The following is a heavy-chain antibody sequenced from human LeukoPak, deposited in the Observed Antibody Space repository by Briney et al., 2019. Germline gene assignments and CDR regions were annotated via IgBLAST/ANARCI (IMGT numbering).Heavy chain of an antibody. CDR2: IYTSGST. J-gene: IGHJ5*02. Sequence: SETLSLTFTVSGGSISSGSYYWSWIRQPAGKGLEWIGRIYTSGSTNYNPSLKSRVTISVDTSKNQFSLKLSSVTAADTAVYYCARSTVAGTKGIDPWGQGTLVTVSS. V-gene: IGHV4-61*02. CDR1: GGSISSGSYY. CDR3: ARSTVAGTKGIDP. D-gene: IGHD6-19*01.